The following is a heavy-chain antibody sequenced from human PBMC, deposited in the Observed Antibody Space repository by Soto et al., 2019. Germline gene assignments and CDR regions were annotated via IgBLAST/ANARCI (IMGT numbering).Heavy chain of an antibody. V-gene: IGHV3-23*01. J-gene: IGHJ3*02. CDR3: ALSTVRVSWGAFDI. CDR2: ISGSGGST. D-gene: IGHD4-17*01. CDR1: GFNFSSYA. Sequence: GSLRISCAASGFNFSSYAMSWVRQAPGKGLEWVSAISGSGGSTYYADSVKGRFTISRDNSKNTLYLQMNSLRAEDTAVYYCALSTVRVSWGAFDIWGQGTMVTVSS.